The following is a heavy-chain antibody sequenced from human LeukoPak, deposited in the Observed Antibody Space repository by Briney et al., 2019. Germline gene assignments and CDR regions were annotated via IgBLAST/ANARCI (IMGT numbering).Heavy chain of an antibody. D-gene: IGHD6-19*01. CDR1: GFTFSSYW. J-gene: IGHJ4*02. V-gene: IGHV3-7*01. CDR3: ARAGYTSGYDY. Sequence: SGGSLRLSCAASGFTFSSYWMSWVRQAPGKGLEWLANIKEDGSDKYSVDSVKGRFTTSRDNAKNSLYLQMNNLRVEDTAVYYCARAGYTSGYDYWGQGTLVTVSS. CDR2: IKEDGSDK.